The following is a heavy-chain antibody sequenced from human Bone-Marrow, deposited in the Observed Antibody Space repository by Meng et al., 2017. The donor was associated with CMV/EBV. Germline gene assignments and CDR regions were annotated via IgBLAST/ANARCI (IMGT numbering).Heavy chain of an antibody. CDR3: AREGYITMFDP. Sequence: GESLKISCKASGYSFTGYYMHWVRQAPGQGLEWMGLINSNSGDTQYAQKFQGRVTMTRDTSISTGYMELSRLRSDDTAVYYCAREGYITMFDPWGQGTLVTVSS. CDR2: INSNSGDT. D-gene: IGHD5-12*01. CDR1: GYSFTGYY. J-gene: IGHJ5*02. V-gene: IGHV1-2*02.